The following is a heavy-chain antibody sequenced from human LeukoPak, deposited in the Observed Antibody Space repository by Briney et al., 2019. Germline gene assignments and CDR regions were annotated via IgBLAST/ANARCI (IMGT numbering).Heavy chain of an antibody. CDR2: ISYDGSNK. CDR3: AKAWLDYGDYWDWFDP. CDR1: GFTFSSYG. D-gene: IGHD4-17*01. J-gene: IGHJ5*02. Sequence: PGRSLRLSCAAPGFTFSSYGMHWVRQAPGKGLEWVAVISYDGSNKYYADSVKGRFTISRDNSKNTLYLQMNSLRAEDTAVYYCAKAWLDYGDYWDWFDPWGQGTLVTVSS. V-gene: IGHV3-30*18.